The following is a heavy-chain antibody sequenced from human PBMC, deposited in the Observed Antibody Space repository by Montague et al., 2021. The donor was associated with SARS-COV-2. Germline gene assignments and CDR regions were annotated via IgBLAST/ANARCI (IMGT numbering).Heavy chain of an antibody. V-gene: IGHV4-4*02. Sequence: SETLSLTCVVSGDSISTDNWWTWVRLPPGKGLEWIGYISDSGSTNYNPSLTGRVTMSVDTSKNQFSLKMNSVTAADTAVYYCARHYSATLPAVYWGQGTLVTVSS. CDR3: ARHYSATLPAVY. J-gene: IGHJ4*02. CDR1: GDSISTDNW. D-gene: IGHD2-15*01. CDR2: ISDSGST.